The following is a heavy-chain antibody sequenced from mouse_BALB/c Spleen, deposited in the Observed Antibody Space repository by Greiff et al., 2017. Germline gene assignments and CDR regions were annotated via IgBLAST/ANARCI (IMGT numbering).Heavy chain of an antibody. CDR1: GYTFTSYY. J-gene: IGHJ3*01. CDR2: INPSNGGT. V-gene: IGHV1S81*02. CDR3: TRSGNYEFAY. D-gene: IGHD2-1*01. Sequence: QVQLQQSGAELVKPGASVKLSCKASGYTFTSYYMYWVKQRPGQGLEWIGEINPSNGGTNFNEKFKSKATLTVDKSSSTAYMQLSSLTSEDSAVYYGTRSGNYEFAYWGQGTLVTVSA.